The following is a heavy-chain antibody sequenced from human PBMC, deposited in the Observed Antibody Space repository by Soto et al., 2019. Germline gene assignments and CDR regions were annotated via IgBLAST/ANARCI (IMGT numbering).Heavy chain of an antibody. CDR3: ARDQGGTTLYYHGMDV. CDR2: ISYDGSNK. V-gene: IGHV3-30-3*01. CDR1: GFTFSSYA. Sequence: QVQLVESGGGVVQPGRSLRLSCAASGFTFSSYAMHWVRQAPGQGLEWVALISYDGSNKYYADSVKGRFTISRDNSKNTQYLQMNSLRPEDTAGYHCARDQGGTTLYYHGMDVWGQGTTVTVSS. D-gene: IGHD1-7*01. J-gene: IGHJ6*02.